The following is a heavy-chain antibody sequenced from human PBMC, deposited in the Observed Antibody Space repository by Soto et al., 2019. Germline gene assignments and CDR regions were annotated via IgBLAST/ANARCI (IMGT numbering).Heavy chain of an antibody. CDR2: ITGDTNRI. Sequence: VQLVESGGGLVQPGGSLRLSCAASGFRFSIYSMNWVRQAPGKGLEWSAYITGDTNRIKYADSVKGRFTISRDNAKNSVYLQMNSLRDEDTAVYYCARSVEGHFDYWGQGTVVTVSS. V-gene: IGHV3-48*02. J-gene: IGHJ4*02. CDR3: ARSVEGHFDY. D-gene: IGHD6-19*01. CDR1: GFRFSIYS.